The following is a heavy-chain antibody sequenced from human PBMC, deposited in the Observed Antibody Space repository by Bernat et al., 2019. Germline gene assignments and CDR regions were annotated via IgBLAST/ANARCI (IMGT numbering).Heavy chain of an antibody. CDR1: GFTFDDYT. CDR3: ARDSGRGYYYYGMDV. D-gene: IGHD2-15*01. V-gene: IGHV3-43*01. CDR2: ISWDGGST. J-gene: IGHJ6*02. Sequence: EVQLVESGGVVVQPGGSLRLSCAASGFTFDDYTMHWVRQAPGKGLEWVSLISWDGGSTYYADSVKGRFTISRDNAKNSLYLQMNSLRAEDTAVYYCARDSGRGYYYYGMDVWGQGTTVTVSS.